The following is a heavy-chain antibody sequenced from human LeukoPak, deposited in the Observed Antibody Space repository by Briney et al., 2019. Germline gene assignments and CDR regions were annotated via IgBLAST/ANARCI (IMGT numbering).Heavy chain of an antibody. CDR2: ISGSDAGT. Sequence: PGGSLRLSCAASGFTFSTYAMSWVRQSPGKGLEWVSAISGSDAGTYYADSVKGRFTISRDNSKNTLYLQMNSPRAEDTAVYYCAREPHDSSGYNEDYWGQGTLVTVSS. CDR3: AREPHDSSGYNEDY. V-gene: IGHV3-23*01. J-gene: IGHJ4*02. D-gene: IGHD3-22*01. CDR1: GFTFSTYA.